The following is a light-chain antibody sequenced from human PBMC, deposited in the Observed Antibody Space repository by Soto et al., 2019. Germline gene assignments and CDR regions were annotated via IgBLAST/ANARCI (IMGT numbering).Light chain of an antibody. V-gene: IGKV3-20*01. CDR1: QSVSNNY. J-gene: IGKJ1*01. CDR3: QQYGSSGT. CDR2: GAS. Sequence: ESVLTQSSGTLSLSPGERATLSCRASQSVSNNYLAWYQQKPGQAPRLLIYGASTRATGIPDRFSGSGSGTDFTLTISRLEPEDFAVYYCQQYGSSGTFGQGTKVDIK.